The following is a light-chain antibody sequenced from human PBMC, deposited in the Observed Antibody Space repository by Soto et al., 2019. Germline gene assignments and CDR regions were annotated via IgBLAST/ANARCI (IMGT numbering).Light chain of an antibody. V-gene: IGKV1-27*01. CDR3: QQYNSYPLT. J-gene: IGKJ4*01. CDR1: QVIGNY. Sequence: DIQMTQSPSSLSASVGDRVTITCRASQVIGNYLAWYQQKPGKVPKLLIYGAYTLQSGVPSRFSGSGSGTEFTLTISSLQPDDFATYYCQQYNSYPLTFGGGTKVDIK. CDR2: GAY.